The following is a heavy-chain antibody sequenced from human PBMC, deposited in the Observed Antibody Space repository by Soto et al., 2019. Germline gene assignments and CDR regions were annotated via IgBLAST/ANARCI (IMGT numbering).Heavy chain of an antibody. Sequence: PXGSLILSCPAFGFDFNKYSMTWVRQAPGKGLQWVSSITSNGDSTYYADSVKGRFTTSRDNSKNTLYLQMNSLRADDTAVFYCAKDSPYYTTSPFYFDAWGQGTLVTVSS. CDR2: ITSNGDST. J-gene: IGHJ4*02. CDR1: GFDFNKYS. D-gene: IGHD3-22*01. CDR3: AKDSPYYTTSPFYFDA. V-gene: IGHV3-23*01.